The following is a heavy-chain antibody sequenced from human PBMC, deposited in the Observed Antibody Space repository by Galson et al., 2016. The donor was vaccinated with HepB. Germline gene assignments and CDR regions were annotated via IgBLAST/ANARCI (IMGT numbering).Heavy chain of an antibody. CDR1: GYTFTNHD. J-gene: IGHJ4*02. CDR2: VSPYNGDT. V-gene: IGHV1-18*01. Sequence: SVKVSCKASGYTFTNHDITWVRQAPGQGLEWMGWVSPYNGDTKSDQGLQDRVTLTTDTSTSTAYMELRSLRSNDTAVYFCVRDGARGDYWGQGTLVTV. D-gene: IGHD1-26*01. CDR3: VRDGARGDY.